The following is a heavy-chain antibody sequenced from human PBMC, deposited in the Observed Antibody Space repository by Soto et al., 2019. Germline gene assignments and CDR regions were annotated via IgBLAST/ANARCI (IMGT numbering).Heavy chain of an antibody. D-gene: IGHD6-13*01. Sequence: SETLSLTCTVSGGSISSNYWTWIRQPPGKGLEWIGYVYNSGSTNYNPSLKSRVTISEDTSKSQFSLKVNSMTAADTAVYYCAGYRREAVAGYTLDNWGQGILVTVSS. CDR1: GGSISSNY. CDR2: VYNSGST. V-gene: IGHV4-59*01. J-gene: IGHJ4*02. CDR3: AGYRREAVAGYTLDN.